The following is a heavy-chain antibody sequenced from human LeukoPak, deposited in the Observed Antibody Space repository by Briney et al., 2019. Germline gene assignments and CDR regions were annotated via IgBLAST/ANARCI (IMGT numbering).Heavy chain of an antibody. CDR3: ARGQGYESYYYMDV. CDR1: GFTFSSYG. D-gene: IGHD2-2*01. Sequence: GGSLRLSCAASGFTFSSYGMHWVRQAPGKGLEWVAVISYDGSNKYYADSVKGRFTISRDNSKNTLYLQMNSLRPEDTAVFYCARGQGYESYYYMDVWGKGTTVSVSS. V-gene: IGHV3-30*03. J-gene: IGHJ6*03. CDR2: ISYDGSNK.